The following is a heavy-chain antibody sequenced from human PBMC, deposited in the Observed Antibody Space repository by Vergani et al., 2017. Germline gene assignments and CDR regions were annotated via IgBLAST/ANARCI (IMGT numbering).Heavy chain of an antibody. CDR1: GGSLCGTNW. CDR3: VSNGYYCLDY. CDR2: IYHSGST. D-gene: IGHD3-22*01. Sequence: QVQLQESGPGLVKPPGTLSLTCAVSGGSLCGTNWWGWVRKSPGKGLEWIGEIYHSGSTNYNPSLKSRVTILVYKSKNQLSLKLSSVTAAETAVYYWVSNGYYCLDYWGRGTLVTVSS. V-gene: IGHV4-4*03. J-gene: IGHJ4*02.